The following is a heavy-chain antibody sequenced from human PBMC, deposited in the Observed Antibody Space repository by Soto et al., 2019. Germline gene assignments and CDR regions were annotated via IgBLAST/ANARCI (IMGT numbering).Heavy chain of an antibody. J-gene: IGHJ4*02. CDR3: ARYFRGSCRYCFDY. Sequence: EVQLVESGGALVQPGGSLRLSCVASGFTFSSSFMGWVRQAPGKGLEWVANINQDGGGTYYVDSVQGRFTIYRDNAKDSLYLQMNSFRGEDTTVYYCARYFRGSCRYCFDYCGQGPLVTVSS. CDR2: INQDGGGT. CDR1: GFTFSSSF. D-gene: IGHD6-19*01. V-gene: IGHV3-7*03.